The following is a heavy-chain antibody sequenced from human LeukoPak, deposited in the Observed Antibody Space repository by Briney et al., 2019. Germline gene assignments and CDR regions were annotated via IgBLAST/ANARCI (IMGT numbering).Heavy chain of an antibody. CDR3: AKSIVATFYYYYMDV. Sequence: SVKVSCKASGGTFSSYAISWVRQAPGQGLEWMGGIIPIFGTANYAQKFQGRVTITADESTSTAYMELSSLRSEDTAVYYCAKSIVATFYYYYMDVWGKGTTVTVSS. CDR2: IIPIFGTA. D-gene: IGHD5-12*01. V-gene: IGHV1-69*13. J-gene: IGHJ6*03. CDR1: GGTFSSYA.